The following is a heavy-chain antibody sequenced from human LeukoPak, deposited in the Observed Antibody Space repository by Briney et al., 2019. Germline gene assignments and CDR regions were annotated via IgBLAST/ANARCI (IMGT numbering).Heavy chain of an antibody. Sequence: SETLSLTCTVSGGSISSSSYYWGWIRQPPGKGLEWIGSIYYSGSTYYNPSLKSRVTISVDTSKNQFSLKLSSVTAADTAVYYCARLGVVVVAATHVSWFDPWGQGTLVTVSS. CDR2: IYYSGST. CDR3: ARLGVVVVAATHVSWFDP. J-gene: IGHJ5*02. V-gene: IGHV4-39*01. CDR1: GGSISSSSYY. D-gene: IGHD2-15*01.